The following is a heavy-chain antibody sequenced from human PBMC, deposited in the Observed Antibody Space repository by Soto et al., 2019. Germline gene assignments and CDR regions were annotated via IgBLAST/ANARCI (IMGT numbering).Heavy chain of an antibody. Sequence: QVQLVESGGGVVQPGKSLRLSCAASGFSFSSYTMHWVRQAPGKGLEWVAQISYAGHIVYYADSVKGRSTISRDNSKNTLYLQLNSLRAEDTAFYYCARGPYDFWSGYVADAFDIWGQGTVVTVSS. CDR3: ARGPYDFWSGYVADAFDI. D-gene: IGHD3-3*01. V-gene: IGHV3-30*03. J-gene: IGHJ3*02. CDR2: ISYAGHIV. CDR1: GFSFSSYT.